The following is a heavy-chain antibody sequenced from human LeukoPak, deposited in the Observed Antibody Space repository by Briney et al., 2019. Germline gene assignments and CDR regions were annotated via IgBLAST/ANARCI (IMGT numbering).Heavy chain of an antibody. CDR1: GYTFTGYY. Sequence: ASVKVACKASGYTFTGYYMFWVRQAPGQGLEWMGWISPNSGGTSYAQDFEGRVTMTRDTSIGTAYMELSGLRSDDTAVYYCARGASAGGGLPSGYSGQGTLVTVSS. V-gene: IGHV1-2*02. J-gene: IGHJ4*02. CDR2: ISPNSGGT. D-gene: IGHD2-15*01. CDR3: ARGASAGGGLPSGY.